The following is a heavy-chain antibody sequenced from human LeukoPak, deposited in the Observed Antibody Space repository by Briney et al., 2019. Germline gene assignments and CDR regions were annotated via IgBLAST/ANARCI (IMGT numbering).Heavy chain of an antibody. CDR2: IYYSGST. CDR3: ARASSSSLVFPSYYYYYMDV. V-gene: IGHV4-39*07. CDR1: GGSISSSSYY. D-gene: IGHD6-6*01. J-gene: IGHJ6*03. Sequence: SETLSLTCTVSGGSISSSSYYWGWIRQPPGKGLEWIGSIYYSGSTYYNPSPKSRVTISVDTSKNQFSLKLSSVTAADTAVYYCARASSSSLVFPSYYYYYMDVWGKGTTVTVSS.